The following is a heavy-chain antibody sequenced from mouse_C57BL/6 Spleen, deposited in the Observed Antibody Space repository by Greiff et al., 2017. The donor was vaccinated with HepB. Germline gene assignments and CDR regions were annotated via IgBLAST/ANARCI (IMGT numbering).Heavy chain of an antibody. Sequence: QVQLKQSGPELVKPGASVKISCKASGYAFSSSWMNWVKQRPGTGLEWIGRIYPGDGDTTYTGKFKGKATLTAAKSSSTAYMQLSSLTSEDSAVYFSATDYYGYATTPMDYWGQGTSVTVAS. D-gene: IGHD2-2*01. CDR2: IYPGDGDT. J-gene: IGHJ4*01. CDR1: GYAFSSSW. V-gene: IGHV1-82*01. CDR3: ATDYYGYATTPMDY.